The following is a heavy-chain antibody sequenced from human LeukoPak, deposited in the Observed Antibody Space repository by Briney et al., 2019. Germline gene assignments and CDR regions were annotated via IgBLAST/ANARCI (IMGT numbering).Heavy chain of an antibody. CDR1: GGSISSYY. V-gene: IGHV4-4*07. CDR2: IYTSGST. Sequence: SETLSLTCTVSGGSISSYYWSWIRQPAGKGLEWIGRIYTSGSTNYNPSLKSRVTMSVDTSKNQFSLKLSSVTAADTAVYYCARGVATMVRGAGWFDPWGQGTLVTVSS. D-gene: IGHD3-10*01. J-gene: IGHJ5*02. CDR3: ARGVATMVRGAGWFDP.